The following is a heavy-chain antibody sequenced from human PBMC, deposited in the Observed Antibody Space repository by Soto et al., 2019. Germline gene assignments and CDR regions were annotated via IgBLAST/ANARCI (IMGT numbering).Heavy chain of an antibody. V-gene: IGHV3-7*05. CDR2: IKQDGSEK. J-gene: IGHJ4*02. CDR1: GFTFSSYW. CDR3: ARDRWFGELPAFDY. Sequence: GGSLRLSCAASGFTFSSYWMSWVRQAPGKGLEWVANIKQDGSEKYYVDSVKGRFTISRDNAKNSLYLQMNSLRAEDTAVYYSARDRWFGELPAFDYWGQGPLVTVPQ. D-gene: IGHD3-10*01.